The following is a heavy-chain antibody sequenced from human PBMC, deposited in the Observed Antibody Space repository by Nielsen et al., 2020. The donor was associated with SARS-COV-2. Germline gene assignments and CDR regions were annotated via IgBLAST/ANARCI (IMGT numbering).Heavy chain of an antibody. J-gene: IGHJ4*02. CDR3: ARDALVVPSTMRF. V-gene: IGHV1-18*01. CDR2: ISAYNGNT. D-gene: IGHD2-2*01. CDR1: GYTFTTYG. Sequence: ASVKVSCKASGYTFTTYGFSWVRQAPGQGLEWMGWISAYNGNTKYAQNFQGRVTLTTDTSTTTGYMELRALRSDDTAVYYCARDALVVPSTMRFWGQGTLVTVSS.